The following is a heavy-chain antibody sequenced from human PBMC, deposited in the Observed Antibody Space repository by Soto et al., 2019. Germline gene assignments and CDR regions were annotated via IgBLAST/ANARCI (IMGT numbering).Heavy chain of an antibody. CDR3: AKDSNKYSSSLRGRYFDY. CDR2: ISGGGSNT. Sequence: GGSLRLSCAASGFPFSSYVMAWVRQAPGKGLEWVSGISGGGSNTFYADSVKGRFTISRDNSKNTLLLQMNSLGAEDTAVYYCAKDSNKYSSSLRGRYFDYWGQGTGVTVSS. D-gene: IGHD4-4*01. CDR1: GFPFSSYV. J-gene: IGHJ4*02. V-gene: IGHV3-23*01.